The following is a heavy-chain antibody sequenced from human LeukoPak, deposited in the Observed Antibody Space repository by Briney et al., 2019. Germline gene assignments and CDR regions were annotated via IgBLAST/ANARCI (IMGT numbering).Heavy chain of an antibody. CDR2: ISSSGSTI. Sequence: PGRTLSLSRAVSGFTFSVYYMSWICEAPGKGLEWGSYISSSGSTIYYADSVKGRFTISRDNAKNSLYLQMNSLRAEDTAVYYCARDTSHYDSSGYDYWGQGTLVTVSS. CDR3: ARDTSHYDSSGYDY. V-gene: IGHV3-11*04. CDR1: GFTFSVYY. J-gene: IGHJ4*02. D-gene: IGHD3-22*01.